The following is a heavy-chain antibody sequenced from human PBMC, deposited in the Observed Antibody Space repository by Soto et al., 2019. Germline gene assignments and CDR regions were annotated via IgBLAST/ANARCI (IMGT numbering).Heavy chain of an antibody. Sequence: SETLSPTCSVSGGSISSYYWSWIRQPPGKGLEWMGYINYSGSTNYNPSLKSRVTISIDMSKNQFSLKLNSVTAADTAVYYCARGYSAGGINYWGQGTLVTVSS. J-gene: IGHJ4*02. CDR2: INYSGST. V-gene: IGHV4-59*01. CDR3: ARGYSAGGINY. CDR1: GGSISSYY. D-gene: IGHD5-18*01.